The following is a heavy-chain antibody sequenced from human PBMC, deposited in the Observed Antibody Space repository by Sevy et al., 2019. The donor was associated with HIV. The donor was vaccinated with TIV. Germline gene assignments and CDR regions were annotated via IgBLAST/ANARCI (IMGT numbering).Heavy chain of an antibody. Sequence: ASVKVSCKASGYNFASDGFSWVRQAPGQGLEWMGWIGVYNGNAKYAQVLQDRFTMTTDTSTSTAYMELRSLRSDDTAVYYCARVATYYSGSATYFDYWGQGTLVTVSS. J-gene: IGHJ4*02. CDR3: ARVATYYSGSATYFDY. CDR2: IGVYNGNA. D-gene: IGHD3-10*01. V-gene: IGHV1-18*04. CDR1: GYNFASDG.